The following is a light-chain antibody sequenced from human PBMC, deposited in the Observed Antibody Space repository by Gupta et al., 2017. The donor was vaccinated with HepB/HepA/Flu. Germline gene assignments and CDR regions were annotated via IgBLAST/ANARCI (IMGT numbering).Light chain of an antibody. CDR1: QSISSW. J-gene: IGKJ4*01. V-gene: IGKV1-5*03. CDR3: HQYVRVSSVT. Sequence: ESHITQSPSTLSASVGDRVTITRRASQSISSWLDWYQQKPRKAPKLLIYKASTLESGVPSRFSGSGSGSGFTLTITSLHLDDFATSFCHQYVRVSSVTFGGGTKVEIK. CDR2: KAS.